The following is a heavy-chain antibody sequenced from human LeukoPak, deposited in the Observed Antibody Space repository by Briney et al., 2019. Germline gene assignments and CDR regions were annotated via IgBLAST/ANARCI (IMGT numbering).Heavy chain of an antibody. Sequence: SGGSLRLSCAASGFSFNSYWMTWVRRAPGKGLEWVANIKQDGSEMYYEDSVKGRFTISRDNGKKSLYLQMNGLRAEDTAVYYCAREGYNWNYVAYWGQGTLVTVSS. V-gene: IGHV3-7*01. J-gene: IGHJ4*02. D-gene: IGHD1-7*01. CDR3: AREGYNWNYVAY. CDR2: IKQDGSEM. CDR1: GFSFNSYW.